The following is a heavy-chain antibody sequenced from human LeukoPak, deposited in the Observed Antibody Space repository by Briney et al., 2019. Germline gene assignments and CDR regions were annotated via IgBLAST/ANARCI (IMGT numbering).Heavy chain of an antibody. D-gene: IGHD6-19*01. CDR2: ISAGGADT. CDR3: AKKLAVGGPNFCDY. CDR1: GFTFSSYA. V-gene: IGHV3-23*01. Sequence: GGSLRLSCAASGFTFSSYAMSWVRQAPGKGLEWVSSISAGGADTYYADSVKGRFTISRDNSKNTLYLQMNSLRAAGTALYYCAKKLAVGGPNFCDYWGQGTQVTVSS. J-gene: IGHJ4*02.